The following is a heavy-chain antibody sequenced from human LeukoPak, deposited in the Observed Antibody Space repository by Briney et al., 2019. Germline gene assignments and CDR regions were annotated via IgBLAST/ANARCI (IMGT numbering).Heavy chain of an antibody. J-gene: IGHJ5*02. CDR3: ARGGRYCSGGSCYLNWFDP. V-gene: IGHV3-30*04. CDR1: GFTLSSYA. CDR2: ISYDGSNK. Sequence: GGSLRLSCAASGFTLSSYAMHWVRQAPGKGLEWVAVISYDGSNKYYADSVKGRFTISRDNSKNTLYLQMNSLRAEDTAVYYCARGGRYCSGGSCYLNWFDPWGQGTLVTVSS. D-gene: IGHD2-15*01.